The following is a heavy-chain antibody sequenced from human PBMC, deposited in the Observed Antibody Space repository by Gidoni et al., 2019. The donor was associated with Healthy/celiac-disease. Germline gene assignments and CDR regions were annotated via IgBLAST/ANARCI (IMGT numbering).Heavy chain of an antibody. D-gene: IGHD3-16*02. V-gene: IGHV3-7*01. CDR3: ARDSGVSYDYVWGSYRPPNYFDY. J-gene: IGHJ4*02. CDR2: IKQDGSEK. CDR1: GFTFSSYW. Sequence: EVQLVESGGGLVQPGGSLGLSCAASGFTFSSYWMSWVRQAPGKGLEWVANIKQDGSEKYYVDSVKGRFTISRDNAKNSLYLQMNSLRAEDTAVYYCARDSGVSYDYVWGSYRPPNYFDYWGQGTLVTVSS.